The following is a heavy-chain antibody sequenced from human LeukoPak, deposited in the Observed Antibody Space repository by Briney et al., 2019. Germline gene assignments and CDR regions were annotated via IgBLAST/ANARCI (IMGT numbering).Heavy chain of an antibody. CDR1: GFTFSSYG. Sequence: HPGGSPRLSCAASGFTFSSYGMHWVRQAPGKGLEWVAVIWYDGSNKYYADSVKGRFTISRDNSKNTLYLQMNSLRAEDTAVYYCASLKDSSGLADIWGQGTMVTVSS. CDR2: IWYDGSNK. D-gene: IGHD3-22*01. V-gene: IGHV3-33*01. J-gene: IGHJ3*02. CDR3: ASLKDSSGLADI.